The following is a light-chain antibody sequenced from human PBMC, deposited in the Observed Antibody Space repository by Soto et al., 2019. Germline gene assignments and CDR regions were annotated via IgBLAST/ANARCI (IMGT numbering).Light chain of an antibody. Sequence: QSVLTQPPSASGTPGQRVTISCSGSSSNIGSNTVNWYQQLPGTAPKLLIYSNNQRLSGVPDRFSGSKSGTSASLAISGLQSEDEADYYCAAWDDSLNGRYVFGTGTKLTVL. CDR2: SNN. J-gene: IGLJ1*01. CDR1: SSNIGSNT. V-gene: IGLV1-44*01. CDR3: AAWDDSLNGRYV.